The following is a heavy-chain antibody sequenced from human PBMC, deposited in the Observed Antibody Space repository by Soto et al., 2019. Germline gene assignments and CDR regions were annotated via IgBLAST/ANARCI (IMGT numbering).Heavy chain of an antibody. CDR2: ISSSGVPI. J-gene: IGHJ2*01. Sequence: PGGSLRLSCAASGINFSDYYMSWVRQAPGKGLEWVSYISSSGVPIYYADSVKGRFTISRDNPEKSVYLQMNSLRAEDTAVYYCAKDRTPKRPFWFFDLWGRGTLVTVSS. CDR3: AKDRTPKRPFWFFDL. CDR1: GINFSDYY. V-gene: IGHV3-11*01.